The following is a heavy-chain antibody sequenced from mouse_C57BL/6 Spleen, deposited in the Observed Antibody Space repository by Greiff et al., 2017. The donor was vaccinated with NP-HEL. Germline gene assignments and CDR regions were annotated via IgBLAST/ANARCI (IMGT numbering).Heavy chain of an antibody. CDR2: IDPENGDT. V-gene: IGHV14-4*01. CDR3: TTPYSNPRYFDY. CDR1: GFNIKDDY. D-gene: IGHD2-5*01. Sequence: EVKLVESGAELVRPGASVKLSCTASGFNIKDDYMHWVKQRPEQGLEWIGWIDPENGDTEYASKFQGKATITADTSSNTAYLQLSSLTSEDTAVYYCTTPYSNPRYFDYWGQGTTLTVSS. J-gene: IGHJ2*01.